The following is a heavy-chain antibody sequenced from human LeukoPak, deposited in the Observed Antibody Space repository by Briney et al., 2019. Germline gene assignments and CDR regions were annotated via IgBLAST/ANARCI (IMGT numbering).Heavy chain of an antibody. CDR1: GGSFSGYY. D-gene: IGHD3-22*01. V-gene: IGHV4-34*01. CDR3: ARSRSRAYYYDSSGYYFHAFDI. J-gene: IGHJ3*02. Sequence: SETLSLTCAVYGGSFSGYYWSWIRQPPGKGLEWIGEINHSGSTNYNPSLKSRVTISVDTSKNQFSLKLSSVTAADTAVYYCARSRSRAYYYDSSGYYFHAFDIWGQGTMVTVSS. CDR2: INHSGST.